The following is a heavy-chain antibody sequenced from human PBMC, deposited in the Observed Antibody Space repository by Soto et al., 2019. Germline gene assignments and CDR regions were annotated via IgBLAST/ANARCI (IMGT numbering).Heavy chain of an antibody. CDR1: GFTFSSCS. D-gene: IGHD1-7*01. V-gene: IGHV3-21*01. Sequence: EVQLVESGGGLVKPGGSLRLSCAASGFTFSSCSMNWVRQTPGKGLEWVSSISSSSSYIYYADSVKGRFTISRDNAKNSLYLQMNSLRAEDTAVYYCARVPLELPDYWGQGTLVTVSS. CDR2: ISSSSSYI. J-gene: IGHJ4*02. CDR3: ARVPLELPDY.